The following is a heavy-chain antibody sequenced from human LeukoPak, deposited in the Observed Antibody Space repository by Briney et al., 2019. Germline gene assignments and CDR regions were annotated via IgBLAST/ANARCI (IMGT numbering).Heavy chain of an antibody. D-gene: IGHD5-12*01. CDR3: ARGGRYSGYDYYFDY. CDR1: GGSISSYY. CDR2: IYYSGST. Sequence: PSETLSLTCTVSGGSISSYYWSWIRQSPGKGLEWIGYIYYSGSTNYNPSLKSRVTISVDTSKNQFSLKLSSVTAADTAVYYCARGGRYSGYDYYFDYWGQGTLVTVSS. J-gene: IGHJ4*02. V-gene: IGHV4-59*01.